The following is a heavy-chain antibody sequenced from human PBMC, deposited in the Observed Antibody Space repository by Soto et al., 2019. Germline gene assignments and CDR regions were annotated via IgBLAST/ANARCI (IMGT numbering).Heavy chain of an antibody. V-gene: IGHV1-8*01. J-gene: IGHJ4*02. Sequence: QVQLVQSGAEVKKPGASVKVSYKASGYTFSSYDLNWVRQATGQGLEWMGWMTRTSRNTGYAQKFQGRVPMTRDTAIIIAYLEPSRLRSADTAVYYCMRCGYWPNGVCYFGAFEYWGQGNLVTFSS. CDR1: GYTFSSYD. D-gene: IGHD2-8*01. CDR3: MRCGYWPNGVCYFGAFEY. CDR2: MTRTSRNT.